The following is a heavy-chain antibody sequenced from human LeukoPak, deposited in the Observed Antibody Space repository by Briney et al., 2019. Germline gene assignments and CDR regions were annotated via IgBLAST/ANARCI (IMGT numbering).Heavy chain of an antibody. CDR3: ARTLLCGGDCYSAFDI. V-gene: IGHV4-30-2*01. CDR1: GGSISSGGYS. D-gene: IGHD2-21*02. J-gene: IGHJ3*02. CDR2: IYHSGST. Sequence: PSETLSLTCAVSGGSISSGGYSWSWIRQPPGKGLQWNEYIYHSGSTYYNPSLKSRVTISVDRSKNQFSLKLSSVTAADTAVYYCARTLLCGGDCYSAFDIWGQGTMVTVSS.